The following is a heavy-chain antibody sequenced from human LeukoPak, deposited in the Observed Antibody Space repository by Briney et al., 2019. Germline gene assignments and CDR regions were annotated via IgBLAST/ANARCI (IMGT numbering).Heavy chain of an antibody. CDR1: GFTFSSYG. V-gene: IGHV3-30*18. Sequence: GGSLRLSCAASGFTFSSYGMHWVRQAPGKGLEWMAFISNDENSKYYSDSVKGRFTISRDNSKNTLFLQMNSLRAEDTALYYCAKAELTSYYYYGMDVWGQGTTVTVSS. D-gene: IGHD1-20*01. CDR3: AKAELTSYYYYGMDV. CDR2: ISNDENSK. J-gene: IGHJ6*02.